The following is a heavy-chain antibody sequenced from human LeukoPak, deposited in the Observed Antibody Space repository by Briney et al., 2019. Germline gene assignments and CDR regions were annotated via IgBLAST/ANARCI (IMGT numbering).Heavy chain of an antibody. CDR2: INPNSGGT. V-gene: IGHV1-2*06. CDR3: ARGGALLWFGDPGGYYYGMDV. Sequence: GASVKVSCKASGYTFTGYYMHWVRQAPGQWLELMGRINPNSGGTNYAQKFQGRVTMTRDTSISTAYMELSRLRSDDTAVYYCARGGALLWFGDPGGYYYGMDVWGQGTTVTVSS. CDR1: GYTFTGYY. J-gene: IGHJ6*02. D-gene: IGHD3-10*01.